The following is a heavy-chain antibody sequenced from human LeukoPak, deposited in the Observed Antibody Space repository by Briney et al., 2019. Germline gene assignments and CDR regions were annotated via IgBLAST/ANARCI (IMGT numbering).Heavy chain of an antibody. V-gene: IGHV3-74*01. CDR1: GFTFSRYW. Sequence: GGSLRLSCAASGFTFSRYWMHWVRQAPGKGLVWVSRIGDDGSTTAYADSVKGRSTISRDNAKNTLYLQMNSLRAEDTAVYYCARASRGNWFDPWGQGTLVTVS. J-gene: IGHJ5*02. CDR2: IGDDGSTT. D-gene: IGHD3-10*01. CDR3: ARASRGNWFDP.